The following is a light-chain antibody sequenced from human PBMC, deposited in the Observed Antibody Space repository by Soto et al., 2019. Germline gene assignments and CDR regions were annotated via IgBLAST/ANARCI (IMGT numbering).Light chain of an antibody. V-gene: IGLV1-40*01. Sequence: QSVLKQPPSVFWGPGQKVTISFTVGNSNIGAGYDVHWYQQLPGTAPKLLIYGNSNRPSGVPDRFSGSKSGTSASLAITGLQAEDEADYYCQSYDSSLSLYVFGTGTKVTVL. CDR2: GNS. CDR1: NSNIGAGYD. J-gene: IGLJ1*01. CDR3: QSYDSSLSLYV.